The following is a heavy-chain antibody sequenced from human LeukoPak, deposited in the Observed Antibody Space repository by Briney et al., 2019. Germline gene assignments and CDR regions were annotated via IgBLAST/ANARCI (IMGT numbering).Heavy chain of an antibody. J-gene: IGHJ4*02. CDR2: VSSSSTYI. V-gene: IGHV3-21*01. Sequence: GSLRLSCEASGFIFNNYDMNWVRQAPGKGLEWVSSVSSSSTYILYGDSVKGRFTISRDNAKNSLYLQMNSLRAEDTAVYYCAKDRTRIVVVITSVGFYFDYWGQGTLVTVSS. CDR3: AKDRTRIVVVITSVGFYFDY. CDR1: GFIFNNYD. D-gene: IGHD3-22*01.